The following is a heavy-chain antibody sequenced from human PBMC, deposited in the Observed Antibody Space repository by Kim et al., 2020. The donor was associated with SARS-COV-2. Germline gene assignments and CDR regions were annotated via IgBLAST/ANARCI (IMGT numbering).Heavy chain of an antibody. J-gene: IGHJ4*01. Sequence: YYADSVKGRFTIARDNSKNSLYLQMNSLRSEDTALYYCAKDIGRGGTTFDYWGHGTLVTVSS. CDR3: AKDIGRGGTTFDY. D-gene: IGHD1-26*01. V-gene: IGHV3-43*01.